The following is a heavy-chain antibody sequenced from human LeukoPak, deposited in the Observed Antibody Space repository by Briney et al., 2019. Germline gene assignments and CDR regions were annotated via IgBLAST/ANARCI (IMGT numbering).Heavy chain of an antibody. Sequence: GGSLRLSCAASGFTFSSYSMNWVRQAPGKGLEWVSSISSSSSYIYYADSVKGRFTISRDNAKNSLYLQMNSLRAEDTAVYYCARGAAYDFWSGYYSTPLGYYYYMDVWGKGTTATVSS. CDR3: ARGAAYDFWSGYYSTPLGYYYYMDV. CDR2: ISSSSSYI. CDR1: GFTFSSYS. V-gene: IGHV3-21*01. D-gene: IGHD3-3*01. J-gene: IGHJ6*03.